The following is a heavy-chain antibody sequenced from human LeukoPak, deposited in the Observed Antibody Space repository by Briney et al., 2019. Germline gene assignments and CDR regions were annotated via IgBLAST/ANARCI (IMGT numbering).Heavy chain of an antibody. Sequence: PGGSLRLSCAASGFTFDDYGMSWVRQAPGKGLEWVSGINWNSGSTGYADSVKGRFTISRNNAKNSLYLQMNSLRAEDTALYYCARERVPSSLYAEDFQHWGQGTLVTVSS. CDR3: ARERVPSSLYAEDFQH. J-gene: IGHJ1*01. CDR1: GFTFDDYG. V-gene: IGHV3-20*04. CDR2: INWNSGST.